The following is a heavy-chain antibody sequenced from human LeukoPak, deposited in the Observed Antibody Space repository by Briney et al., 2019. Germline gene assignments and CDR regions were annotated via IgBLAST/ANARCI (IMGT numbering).Heavy chain of an antibody. D-gene: IGHD4-17*01. J-gene: IGHJ5*02. CDR1: GFTFDDYA. CDR2: ISWNSGSI. V-gene: IGHV3-9*01. CDR3: AKDKDPNDYGDYGGGFDP. Sequence: PGGSLRLSCAASGFTFDDYAMHWVRQAPGKGLEWVSGISWNSGSIGYADSVKGRFTISRDNAKNSLYLQMNSLRAEDTALYYCAKDKDPNDYGDYGGGFDPWGQGTLVTVSS.